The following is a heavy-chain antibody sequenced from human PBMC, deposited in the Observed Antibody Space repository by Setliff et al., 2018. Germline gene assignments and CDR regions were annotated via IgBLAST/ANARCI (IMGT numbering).Heavy chain of an antibody. V-gene: IGHV1-2*02. CDR1: GYTFTGYY. CDR3: ARGRIGSTWTGDY. J-gene: IGHJ4*02. Sequence: ASVKVSCKASGYTFTGYYMHWVRQAPGQGLEWMGWMNPNTGGTTYAQAFQARITMTMDTSTSTAYMELSSLTSDDRAIYYCARGRIGSTWTGDYWGQGTLVTVSS. D-gene: IGHD2-15*01. CDR2: MNPNTGGT.